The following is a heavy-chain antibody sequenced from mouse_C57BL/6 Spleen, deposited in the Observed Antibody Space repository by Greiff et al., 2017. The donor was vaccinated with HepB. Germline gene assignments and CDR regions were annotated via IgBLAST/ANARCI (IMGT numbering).Heavy chain of an antibody. CDR3: ARRRNYYGSSFDY. CDR2: INPNNGGT. Sequence: VQLQQSGPELVKPGASVRMSCKASGYTFTDYNMHWVKQSHGKSLEWIGYINPNNGGTSYNQKFKGKATLTVNKSSSTAYMELRSLTSEDSAVYYCARRRNYYGSSFDYWGQGTTLTVSS. V-gene: IGHV1-22*01. D-gene: IGHD1-1*01. CDR1: GYTFTDYN. J-gene: IGHJ2*01.